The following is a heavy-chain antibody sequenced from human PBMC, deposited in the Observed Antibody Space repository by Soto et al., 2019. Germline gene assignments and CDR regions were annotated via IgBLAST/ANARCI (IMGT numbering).Heavy chain of an antibody. V-gene: IGHV3-7*05. J-gene: IGHJ4*02. CDR2: IKQDGSDK. Sequence: EVQLVESGGGLVQPGGSLRLSCATSGFIFSNFWVNWVRQAPGKGLEWVANIKQDGSDKKYADSVAGRFTISRDNAKSSLYLQMSDLRVEDTAVYYCSFGMSSGLPDDIVFDFWGQGTQVTVSS. D-gene: IGHD6-19*01. CDR3: SFGMSSGLPDDIVFDF. CDR1: GFIFSNFW.